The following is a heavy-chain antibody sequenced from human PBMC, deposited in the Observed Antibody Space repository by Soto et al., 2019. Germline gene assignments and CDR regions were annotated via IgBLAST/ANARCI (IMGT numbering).Heavy chain of an antibody. CDR1: GFTFTSSA. CDR2: IVVGSGNT. D-gene: IGHD3-3*01. CDR3: AAASRSGGMDV. V-gene: IGHV1-58*01. Sequence: SVKVSCKASGFTFTSSAVQWVRQARGQRLEWTGWIVVGSGNTNYAQKFQERVTITRDMSTSTAYMELSSLRSEDTAVYYCAAASRSGGMDVWGQGTTVTVSS. J-gene: IGHJ6*02.